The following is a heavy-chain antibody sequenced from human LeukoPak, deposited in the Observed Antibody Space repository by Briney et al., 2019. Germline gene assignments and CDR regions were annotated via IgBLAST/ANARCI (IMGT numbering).Heavy chain of an antibody. J-gene: IGHJ2*01. CDR3: ARDPSYRYFDL. CDR1: GGSISSGSYY. Sequence: SETLSLTYTVSGGSISSGSYYWSWIRQPAGKGLEWIGRIYTSGSTNYNPSLKSRVTISVDTSKNQFSLKLSSVTAADTAVYYCARDPSYRYFDLWGRGTLVTVSS. V-gene: IGHV4-61*02. CDR2: IYTSGST.